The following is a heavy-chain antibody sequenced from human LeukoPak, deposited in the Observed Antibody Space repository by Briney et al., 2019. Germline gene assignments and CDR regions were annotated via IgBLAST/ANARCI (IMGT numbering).Heavy chain of an antibody. V-gene: IGHV3-30*18. J-gene: IGHJ6*03. D-gene: IGHD4-11*01. Sequence: GRSLRLSCAASGFTFSSYGMHWVRQAPGKGLEWVAVISYDGSNKYYADSVKGRFTISRDNSKNTLYLQMNSLRAEDTAVYYCAKDATVTTYYYYYMDVWGKGTTVTASS. CDR3: AKDATVTTYYYYYMDV. CDR2: ISYDGSNK. CDR1: GFTFSSYG.